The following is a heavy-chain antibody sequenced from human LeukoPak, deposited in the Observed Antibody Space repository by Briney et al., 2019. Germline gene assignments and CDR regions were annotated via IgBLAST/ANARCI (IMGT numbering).Heavy chain of an antibody. V-gene: IGHV3-7*01. CDR1: GFTFSSYW. J-gene: IGHJ4*02. CDR3: ARDIEAAGLFLDY. D-gene: IGHD6-13*01. CDR2: MKYDGSEK. Sequence: PGGSLRLSCAASGFTFSSYWMSWVRQAPGKGLEWVANMKYDGSEKYYADSVKGRFTISRDNAKNSLYLQMNSLRAEDMAVYYCARDIEAAGLFLDYWGQGTLVTVSS.